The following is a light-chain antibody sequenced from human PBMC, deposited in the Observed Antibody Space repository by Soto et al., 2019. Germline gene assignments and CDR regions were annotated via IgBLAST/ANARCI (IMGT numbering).Light chain of an antibody. CDR2: GTS. CDR1: QAIAGW. V-gene: IGKV1D-12*01. Sequence: DIQMIQSPSSVYASVGDRVTVACRSSQAIAGWLAWYQQKPGEVPRLLIYGTSTLQSGVPSRFSGSGSGTDFTLTINSLQPEDFATYYCQQAYSFPLTFGGGTKV. CDR3: QQAYSFPLT. J-gene: IGKJ4*01.